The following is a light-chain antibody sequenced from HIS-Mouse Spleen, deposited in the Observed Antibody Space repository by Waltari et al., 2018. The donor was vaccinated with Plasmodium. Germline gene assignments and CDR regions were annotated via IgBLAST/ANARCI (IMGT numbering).Light chain of an antibody. CDR1: ALPKNY. Sequence: SYELPQPPSVSVSPGQTARLTCSGDALPKNYASWYQQKSGQAPVLVIYEDSKRPSGIPERFSGSSSGTMATLTISGAQVEDEADYYCYSTDSSGNHRVFGGGTKLTVL. CDR3: YSTDSSGNHRV. V-gene: IGLV3-10*01. J-gene: IGLJ3*02. CDR2: EDS.